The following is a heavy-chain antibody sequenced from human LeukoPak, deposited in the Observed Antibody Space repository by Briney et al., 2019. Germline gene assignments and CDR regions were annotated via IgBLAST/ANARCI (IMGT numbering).Heavy chain of an antibody. CDR3: ARGYDSSGYYYSRTYYYYYYMDV. J-gene: IGHJ6*03. CDR1: GYSISSGYY. Sequence: SETLSLTCTVSGYSISSGYYWGWIRQPPGKGLEWIGSIYHSGSTYYNPSLKSRVTISVDTSKNQFSLKLSSVTAADTAVYYCARGYDSSGYYYSRTYYYYYYMDVWGKGTTVTVSS. D-gene: IGHD3-22*01. CDR2: IYHSGST. V-gene: IGHV4-38-2*02.